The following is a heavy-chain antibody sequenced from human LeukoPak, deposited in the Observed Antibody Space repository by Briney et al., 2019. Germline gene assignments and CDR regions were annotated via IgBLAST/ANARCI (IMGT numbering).Heavy chain of an antibody. Sequence: PSETLSLTCTISGGSISSYYWSWIRQPPGKGLEWIGYIYYSGSTNYNPSLKSRVTISVDTSKNQFSLKLSSVTAADTAVYYCARERTDYGSGSYYTDYWGQGTLVTVSS. J-gene: IGHJ4*02. CDR2: IYYSGST. V-gene: IGHV4-59*01. CDR1: GGSISSYY. CDR3: ARERTDYGSGSYYTDY. D-gene: IGHD3-10*01.